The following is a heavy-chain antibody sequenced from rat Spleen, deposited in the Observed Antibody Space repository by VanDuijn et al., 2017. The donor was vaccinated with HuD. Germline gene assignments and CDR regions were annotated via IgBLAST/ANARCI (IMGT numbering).Heavy chain of an antibody. CDR3: ARYYYSGDWYFDF. J-gene: IGHJ1*01. CDR1: GSSITSNY. CDR2: ISYSGST. D-gene: IGHD1-1*01. V-gene: IGHV3-1*01. Sequence: EVQLQESGPGLVKPSQSLSLTCSVTGSSITSNYWGWIRKFPGNKMEWIGHISYSGSTTYHPYPKSRISIPRDTSKNQFFLQLNSVTTEDTATYYCARYYYSGDWYFDFWGPGTMVTVSS.